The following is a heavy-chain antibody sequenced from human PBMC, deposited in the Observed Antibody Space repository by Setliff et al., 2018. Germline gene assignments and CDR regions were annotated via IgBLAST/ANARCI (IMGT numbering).Heavy chain of an antibody. J-gene: IGHJ6*03. CDR3: TREASVDFWSGYPYYYYMDV. D-gene: IGHD3-3*01. V-gene: IGHV3-49*04. Sequence: GGSLRLSCTASGFTFGDYAMSWVRQAPGKGLESVGFIRSKAYGGTTEYAASVKGRFTISRDDSKSIAYLQMNSLKTEDTAVYYCTREASVDFWSGYPYYYYMDVWGKGTTVTVSS. CDR2: IRSKAYGGTT. CDR1: GFTFGDYA.